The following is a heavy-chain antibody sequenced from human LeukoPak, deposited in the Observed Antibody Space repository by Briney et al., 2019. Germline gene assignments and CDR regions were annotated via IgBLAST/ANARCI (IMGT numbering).Heavy chain of an antibody. J-gene: IGHJ6*02. D-gene: IGHD1-26*01. CDR3: ARDRELDYGMDV. CDR1: GFTVSSNY. CDR2: IYSGGST. Sequence: GGSLRLSCAASGFTVSSNYMSWVRQAPGKGLEWVSVIYSGGSTYYADSVKGRFTISRDSSKNTLYLQMNSLRAEDTAVYYCARDRELDYGMDVWGQGTTVTVSS. V-gene: IGHV3-66*01.